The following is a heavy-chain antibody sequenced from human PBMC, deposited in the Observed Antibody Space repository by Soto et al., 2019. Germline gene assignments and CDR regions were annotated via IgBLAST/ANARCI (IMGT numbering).Heavy chain of an antibody. V-gene: IGHV3-30*18. D-gene: IGHD2-2*01. CDR2: ISYDGSNK. J-gene: IGHJ6*02. Sequence: QVQLVESGGGVVQPGRSLRLSCAASGFTFSSYAMHWVRQAPGKGLEWVAVISYDGSNKNYADSVKGRFTISRDNSKNMLFLQMNSLRAEDTAVYYCAKNRPGSSSRGIYGLDVWGQGTTVTVSS. CDR1: GFTFSSYA. CDR3: AKNRPGSSSRGIYGLDV.